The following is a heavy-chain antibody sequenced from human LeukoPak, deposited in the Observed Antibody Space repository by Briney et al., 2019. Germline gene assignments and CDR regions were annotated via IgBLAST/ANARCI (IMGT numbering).Heavy chain of an antibody. CDR3: AKWNSITSYWNYFGMDV. D-gene: IGHD1-1*01. Sequence: GGSLRLSCAASGFTFSSYSMNWARQAPGKGLEWVSGISGSGGSTYYADSVKGRFTISRDNSKKTLFLQMNSLRAEDTAVYYCAKWNSITSYWNYFGMDVWGQGTTVTVSS. CDR1: GFTFSSYS. J-gene: IGHJ6*02. V-gene: IGHV3-23*01. CDR2: ISGSGGST.